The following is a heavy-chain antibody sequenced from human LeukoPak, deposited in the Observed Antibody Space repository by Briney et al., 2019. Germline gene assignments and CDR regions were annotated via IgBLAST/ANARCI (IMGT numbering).Heavy chain of an antibody. CDR3: ARGGIAAAGTGFYFDY. CDR1: GGSISSYY. D-gene: IGHD6-13*01. Sequence: PSETLSLTCTVSGGSISSYYWSWIRQPAGKGLEWIGRIYTSGSTNYKPSLKSRVTMSVDTSKNQFSLKLSSVTAADTAVYYCARGGIAAAGTGFYFDYWGQGTLVTVSS. J-gene: IGHJ4*02. CDR2: IYTSGST. V-gene: IGHV4-4*07.